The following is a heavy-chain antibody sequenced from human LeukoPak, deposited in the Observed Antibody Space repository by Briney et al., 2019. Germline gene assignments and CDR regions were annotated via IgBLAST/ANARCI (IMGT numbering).Heavy chain of an antibody. CDR2: ISGSGGST. Sequence: GGSLRLSRAASGFTFSSSAISWGRQAPGKRMEWVSAISGSGGSTYYADSVKGRFTISRDNSKNTLYLQTNSLRAEDTAVYYCAKTERYSGYDFLAYFDYWGQGTLVTVSS. CDR3: AKTERYSGYDFLAYFDY. V-gene: IGHV3-23*01. D-gene: IGHD5-12*01. CDR1: GFTFSSSA. J-gene: IGHJ4*02.